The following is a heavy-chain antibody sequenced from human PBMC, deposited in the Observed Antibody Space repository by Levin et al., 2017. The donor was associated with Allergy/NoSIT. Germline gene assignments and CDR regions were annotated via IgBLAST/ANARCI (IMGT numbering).Heavy chain of an antibody. Sequence: GSLRLSCTVSGGSISSYYWSWIRQPPGKGLEWIGYIYYSGSTNYNPSLKSRVTISVDTSKNQFSLKLSSVTAADTAVYYCARDGGRGFGEDWGQGTLVTVSS. CDR1: GGSISSYY. CDR3: ARDGGRGFGED. V-gene: IGHV4-59*01. CDR2: IYYSGST. D-gene: IGHD3-10*01. J-gene: IGHJ4*02.